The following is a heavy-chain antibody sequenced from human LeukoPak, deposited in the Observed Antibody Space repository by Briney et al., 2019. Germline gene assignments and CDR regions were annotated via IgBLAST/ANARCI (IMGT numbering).Heavy chain of an antibody. CDR2: IKQDGREK. J-gene: IGHJ4*02. CDR1: GFNFNNYY. Sequence: GGSLRLSCAASGFNFNNYYMSWVRQAPGKGLEWVANIKQDGREKNYVDSVGGRFTISRDNAKNSLYLQLNSLRVEDTAVYYCARDTSGYDPFWGQGTLVTVSS. CDR3: ARDTSGYDPF. V-gene: IGHV3-7*05. D-gene: IGHD5-12*01.